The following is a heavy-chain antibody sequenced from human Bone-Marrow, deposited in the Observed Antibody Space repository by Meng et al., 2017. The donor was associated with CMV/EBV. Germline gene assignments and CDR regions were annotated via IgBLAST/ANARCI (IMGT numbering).Heavy chain of an antibody. V-gene: IGHV3-11*01. D-gene: IGHD6-25*01. J-gene: IGHJ4*02. Sequence: GESLKISCAASGFTFSDYYMSWIRQAPGKGLEWVSYISSSGSTIYYADSVKGRFTISRDNAKNSLYLQMNSLRAEDTAVYYCARIAAAGFDYWGQGTRVTVSS. CDR2: ISSSGSTI. CDR1: GFTFSDYY. CDR3: ARIAAAGFDY.